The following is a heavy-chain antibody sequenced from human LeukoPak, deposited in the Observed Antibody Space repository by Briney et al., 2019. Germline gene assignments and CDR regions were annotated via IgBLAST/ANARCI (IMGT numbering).Heavy chain of an antibody. V-gene: IGHV3-7*01. CDR1: GFSFSNYA. CDR3: ARVDTAMVRYYYYYGMDV. CDR2: IKQDGSEK. J-gene: IGHJ6*02. Sequence: GGSLRLSCAASGFSFSNYAINWVRQAPGKGLEWVANIKQDGSEKYYVDSVKGRFTISRDNAKNSLYLQMNSLRAEDTAVYYCARVDTAMVRYYYYYGMDVWGQGTTVTVSS. D-gene: IGHD5-18*01.